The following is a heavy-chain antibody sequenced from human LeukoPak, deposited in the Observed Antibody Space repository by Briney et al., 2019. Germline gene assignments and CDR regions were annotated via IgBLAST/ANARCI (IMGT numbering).Heavy chain of an antibody. D-gene: IGHD3-10*01. CDR1: GFTFSSYW. CDR2: INSDGSST. J-gene: IGHJ6*04. CDR3: ARGRSYGSGSSPYGMDV. Sequence: GGSLRLSCAASGFTFSSYWIHWVRQAPGKGLVWVAHINSDGSSTSYADSVKGRFTISRDNAKNTLYVQMNSLRAEDTAVYYCARGRSYGSGSSPYGMDVWGKGTTVTVSS. V-gene: IGHV3-74*01.